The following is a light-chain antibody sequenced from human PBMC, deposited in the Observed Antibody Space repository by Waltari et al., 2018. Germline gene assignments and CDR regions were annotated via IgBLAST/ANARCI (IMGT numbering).Light chain of an antibody. CDR1: TRDVGGLNH. V-gene: IGLV2-14*01. Sequence: QPALPQPAPVSGSPGQPTPTPCTGTTRDVGGLNHVSWYQQHPGKAPKLMIYEVSNRPSGVSNRFSGSKSGNMASLTISGLQAEDEADYYCSSYTTRHTLLFGGGTKLTVL. CDR3: SSYTTRHTLL. J-gene: IGLJ3*02. CDR2: EVS.